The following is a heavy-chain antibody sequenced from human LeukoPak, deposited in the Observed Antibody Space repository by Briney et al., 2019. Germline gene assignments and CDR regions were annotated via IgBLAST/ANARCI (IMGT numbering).Heavy chain of an antibody. J-gene: IGHJ4*02. V-gene: IGHV3-23*01. CDR1: GFTFSSYS. CDR3: ARLVGVSPLDF. Sequence: PGGSLRLSCAASGFTFSSYSMYWVRQTPRKGLEWVSEVRGDGNTYYADSVKGRFAISRDNSKNTLFLQMLSLRVEDTAIYYCARLVGVSPLDFWGRGTLVTVSS. CDR2: VRGDGNT. D-gene: IGHD3-16*01.